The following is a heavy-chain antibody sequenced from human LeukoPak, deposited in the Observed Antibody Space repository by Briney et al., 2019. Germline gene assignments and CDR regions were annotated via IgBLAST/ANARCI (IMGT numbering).Heavy chain of an antibody. CDR1: GGSISSYY. J-gene: IGHJ4*02. CDR2: IYYSGST. V-gene: IGHV4-59*01. Sequence: SETLSLTCTVSGGSISSYYWSWIRQPPGKGLEWIGYIYYSGSTNYDPSLKSRVTISVDTSKNQFSLKVSSVTAADTAVYYCAREKYRGYSYGLFDCWGQGTLVTVSS. D-gene: IGHD5-18*01. CDR3: AREKYRGYSYGLFDC.